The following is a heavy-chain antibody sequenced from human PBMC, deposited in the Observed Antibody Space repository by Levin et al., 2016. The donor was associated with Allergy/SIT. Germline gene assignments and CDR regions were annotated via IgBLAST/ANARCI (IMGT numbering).Heavy chain of an antibody. CDR2: INHSGST. V-gene: IGHV4-34*01. CDR3: ARESIATHAFDY. D-gene: IGHD6-6*01. Sequence: RQAPGKGLEWIGEINHSGSTNYNPSLKSRVTISVDTSKNQFSLKLSSVTAADTAVYYCARESIATHAFDYWGQETLVTVSS. J-gene: IGHJ4*02.